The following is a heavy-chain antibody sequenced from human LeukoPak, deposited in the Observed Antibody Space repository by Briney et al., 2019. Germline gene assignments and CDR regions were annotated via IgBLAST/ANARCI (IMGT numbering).Heavy chain of an antibody. CDR2: INPSDGST. CDR3: AGGREPKNKYFQH. J-gene: IGHJ1*01. D-gene: IGHD2/OR15-2a*01. CDR1: GYTFTRYY. V-gene: IGHV1-46*01. Sequence: ASVKVSCKASGYTFTRYYMHWVRQAPGQGLEWMGIINPSDGSTSYARKFQGRVTMTRNTSISTAYMELSSLRSEDTAVYYCAGGREPKNKYFQHWGQGTLVTVSS.